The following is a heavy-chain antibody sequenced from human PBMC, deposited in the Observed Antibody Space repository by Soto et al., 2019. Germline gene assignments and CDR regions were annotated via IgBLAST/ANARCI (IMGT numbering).Heavy chain of an antibody. CDR2: IIPIFGTA. V-gene: IGHV1-69*13. CDR3: ALLWSGYYKPKD. D-gene: IGHD3-3*01. CDR1: GGTFSSYA. J-gene: IGHJ4*02. Sequence: SVKVSCKASGGTFSSYAISWVRQAPGQGLEWMGGIIPIFGTANYAQKFQGRVTITADESTSTAYMELSSLRSEDTAVYYCALLWSGYYKPKDWGQGTLVTVSS.